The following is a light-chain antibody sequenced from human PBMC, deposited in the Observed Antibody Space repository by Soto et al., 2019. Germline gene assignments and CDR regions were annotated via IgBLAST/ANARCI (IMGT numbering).Light chain of an antibody. Sequence: QPVLTQSSSASASLGSSVKLTCTLSSGHSSYIIAWHQQQPGKAPRYLMKLEGSGSYNKGSGVPDRFSGSSSGADRYLTSSNLQFEDEADYYCETWDSNTHTVFGGGTKLTVL. V-gene: IGLV4-60*02. CDR1: SGHSSYI. CDR3: ETWDSNTHTV. J-gene: IGLJ3*02. CDR2: LEGSGSY.